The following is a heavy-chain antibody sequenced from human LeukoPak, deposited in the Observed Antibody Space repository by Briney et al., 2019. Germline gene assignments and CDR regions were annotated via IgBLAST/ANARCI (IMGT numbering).Heavy chain of an antibody. CDR3: TNARRSSSWYGGWYFDY. Sequence: GASVKVSCKASGYTFTSYAMNWVRQAPGQGLEWMGWINTNTGNPTYAQGFTGRFVFSLDTSVSTAYLQISSLKAEDTAVYYCTNARRSSSWYGGWYFDYWGQGTLVTVSS. J-gene: IGHJ4*02. D-gene: IGHD6-13*01. CDR1: GYTFTSYA. CDR2: INTNTGNP. V-gene: IGHV7-4-1*02.